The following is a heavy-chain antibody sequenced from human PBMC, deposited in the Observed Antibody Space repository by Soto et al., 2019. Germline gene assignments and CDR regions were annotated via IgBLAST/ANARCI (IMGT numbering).Heavy chain of an antibody. Sequence: PSETLSLTCTVSGGSISSGDYYWSWIRQPPGKGLEWIGYIYYSGSTYYNPSLKSRVTISVDTSKNQFSLKLSSVTAADTAVYYCARLKGSYYQILPFDYWGQGTLVTVSS. D-gene: IGHD3-10*01. CDR3: ARLKGSYYQILPFDY. V-gene: IGHV4-30-4*01. CDR2: IYYSGST. CDR1: GGSISSGDYY. J-gene: IGHJ4*02.